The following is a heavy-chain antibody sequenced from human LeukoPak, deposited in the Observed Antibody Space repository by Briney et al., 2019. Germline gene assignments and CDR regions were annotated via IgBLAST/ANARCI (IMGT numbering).Heavy chain of an antibody. CDR1: GFTFSSYW. V-gene: IGHV3-74*01. CDR3: ASGDYYYYYMDV. J-gene: IGHJ6*03. D-gene: IGHD3-10*01. Sequence: GGSLRRYCATYGFTFSSYWMHWVRQAPGKGLVCVSRINRDGSSTSYADSVNGRFTISRDNAKNTLYLQMNSLRAEDTAVYYCASGDYYYYYMDVWGKGTTVTV. CDR2: INRDGSST.